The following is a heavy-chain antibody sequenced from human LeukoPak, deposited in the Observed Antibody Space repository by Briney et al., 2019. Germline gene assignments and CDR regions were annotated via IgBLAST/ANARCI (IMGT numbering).Heavy chain of an antibody. D-gene: IGHD1-26*01. CDR1: GFTFSSYT. CDR3: ARDAYGSSVDY. J-gene: IGHJ4*02. CDR2: ISGSSNYI. V-gene: IGHV3-21*01. Sequence: PGGSLRLSCAASGFTFSSYTMNWVRQAPGKGLEWVSSISGSSNYIYYADSVKGRFTISRDNAKNSLYLQMNSLRAEDTAAYSCARDAYGSSVDYWGQGTLVTVSS.